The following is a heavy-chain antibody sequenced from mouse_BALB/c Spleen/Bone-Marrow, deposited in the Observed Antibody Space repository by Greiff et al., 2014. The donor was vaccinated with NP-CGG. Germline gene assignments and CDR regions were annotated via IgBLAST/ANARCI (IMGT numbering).Heavy chain of an antibody. J-gene: IGHJ4*01. CDR1: GFNIKDTY. CDR2: IDPANGNT. CDR3: ARVELWSYAMDY. Sequence: EVQLQQSGAELVKPGASVKLSCTASGFNIKDTYMHWVKQRPEQGLEWIGRIDPANGNTKYDPKFQGKATITADTSSNTAYLQLSSLTSEDTAVYYCARVELWSYAMDYWGQGTSVTVSS. D-gene: IGHD1-1*02. V-gene: IGHV14-3*02.